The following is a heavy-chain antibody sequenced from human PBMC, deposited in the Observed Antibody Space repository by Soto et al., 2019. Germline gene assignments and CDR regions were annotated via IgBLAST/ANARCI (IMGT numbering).Heavy chain of an antibody. J-gene: IGHJ6*02. D-gene: IGHD3-10*01. Sequence: ASVKVSCKASGYTFTSYGISWVRQAPGQGLEWMGWISAYNGNTNYAQKLQGRVTMTTDTSTSTAYMGLRSLRSDDTAVYYCARDPLLWFGESPYGMDVWGQGTTVTVSS. V-gene: IGHV1-18*04. CDR2: ISAYNGNT. CDR3: ARDPLLWFGESPYGMDV. CDR1: GYTFTSYG.